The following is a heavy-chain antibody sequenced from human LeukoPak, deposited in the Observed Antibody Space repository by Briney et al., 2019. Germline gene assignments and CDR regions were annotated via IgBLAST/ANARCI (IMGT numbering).Heavy chain of an antibody. V-gene: IGHV3-23*01. CDR3: AKSRDRNDAIFGVANRVDF. CDR1: GFTFSSSA. CDR2: ISASGGST. D-gene: IGHD3-3*01. Sequence: GGSLRLSCAASGFTFSSSAMSWVRQVPGKGLEWVSGISASGGSTSYADSVRGRFTISRDNSKNTLYVQMNSPRAEDTAIYYCAKSRDRNDAIFGVANRVDFWGQGTLVTVSS. J-gene: IGHJ4*02.